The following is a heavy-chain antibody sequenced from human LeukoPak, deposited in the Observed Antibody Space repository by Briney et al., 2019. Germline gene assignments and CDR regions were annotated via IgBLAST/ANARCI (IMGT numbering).Heavy chain of an antibody. CDR3: ARLRPVSYYYYYMDV. Sequence: SETLSLTCTVSGGSISSYYWSWIRQPPGKGLEWIGEINHSGSTNYNPSLKSRVTISVDTSKNQFSLKLSSVTAADTAVYYCARLRPVSYYYYYMDVWGKGTTVTISS. CDR1: GGSISSYY. CDR2: INHSGST. D-gene: IGHD4-17*01. V-gene: IGHV4-34*01. J-gene: IGHJ6*03.